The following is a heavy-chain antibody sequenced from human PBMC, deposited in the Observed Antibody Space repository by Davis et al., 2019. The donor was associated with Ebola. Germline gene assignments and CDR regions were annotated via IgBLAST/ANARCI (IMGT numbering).Heavy chain of an antibody. Sequence: GSLRLSCTVSSGSISSYYWSWIRQPPGKGLEWIGYIYYTGSTNYNPSLKSRVTISVDTSKNQFSLKLSSVTAADTAVYYCARGEYRSSSLNFDYWGQGTLVTVSS. CDR2: IYYTGST. D-gene: IGHD6-6*01. V-gene: IGHV4-59*01. CDR1: SGSISSYY. CDR3: ARGEYRSSSLNFDY. J-gene: IGHJ4*02.